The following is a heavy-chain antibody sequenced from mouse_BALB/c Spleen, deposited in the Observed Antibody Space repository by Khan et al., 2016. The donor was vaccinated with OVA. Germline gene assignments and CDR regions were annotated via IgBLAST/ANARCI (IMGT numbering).Heavy chain of an antibody. CDR1: GYSITSNYA. Sequence: EVQLQESGPGLVKPSQSLSLTCTVTGYSITSNYAWNWIRQFPGNKLEWMGYISYSGSTSYNPSLKSRISIPRDTSKNQFFLKLSSVTTEDTATYYCARGNYYGYAMDYWGQGTSVTVSS. D-gene: IGHD1-1*01. CDR3: ARGNYYGYAMDY. CDR2: ISYSGST. V-gene: IGHV3-2*02. J-gene: IGHJ4*01.